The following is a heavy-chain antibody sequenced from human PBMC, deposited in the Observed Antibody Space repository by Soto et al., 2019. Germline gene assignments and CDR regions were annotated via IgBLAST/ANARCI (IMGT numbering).Heavy chain of an antibody. J-gene: IGHJ3*02. V-gene: IGHV3-15*01. CDR1: GFTFSNAW. D-gene: IGHD2-21*02. CDR3: TTRFWYSTTLTGIDDFDI. Sequence: GGSLRLSCAASGFTFSNAWMSWVRQAPGKGLEWVGRIKSKTDGGTTDYAAPVKGRFTISRDDSKNTLYLQMNSLKTEDTAVYYCTTRFWYSTTLTGIDDFDIWGQGTMVTVSS. CDR2: IKSKTDGGTT.